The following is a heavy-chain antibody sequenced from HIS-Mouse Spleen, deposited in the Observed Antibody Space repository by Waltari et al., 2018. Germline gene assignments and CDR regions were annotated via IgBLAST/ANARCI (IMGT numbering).Heavy chain of an antibody. CDR1: GGSISSSSYY. CDR2: SYYSEST. V-gene: IGHV4-39*07. Sequence: QLQLQESGPGLVKPSETLSLTCTVSGGSISSSSYYWGWIRQPPGKGLEWIGSSYYSESTYYNPSLKSRVTISVETSKNHFSLKLSSVTAADTAVYYCAREIPYSSSWYDWYFDLWGRGTLVTVSS. D-gene: IGHD6-13*01. J-gene: IGHJ2*01. CDR3: AREIPYSSSWYDWYFDL.